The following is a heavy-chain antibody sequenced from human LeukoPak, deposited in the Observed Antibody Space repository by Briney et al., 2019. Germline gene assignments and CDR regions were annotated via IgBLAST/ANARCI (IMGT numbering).Heavy chain of an antibody. V-gene: IGHV3-15*01. CDR3: TTDRGYDFWSGYYYFDY. D-gene: IGHD3-3*01. Sequence: PGGSHRLSCAASGFTFSNAWMSWVRQAPGKGREWVGRIKSKTDGGTTDYAAPVKGRFTISRDDSKNTLYLQMNSLKTEDTAVYYCTTDRGYDFWSGYYYFDYWGQGTLVTVSS. CDR2: IKSKTDGGTT. J-gene: IGHJ4*02. CDR1: GFTFSNAW.